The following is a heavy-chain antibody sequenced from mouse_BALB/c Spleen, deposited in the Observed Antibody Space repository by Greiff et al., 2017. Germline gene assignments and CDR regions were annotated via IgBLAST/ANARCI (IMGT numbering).Heavy chain of an antibody. V-gene: IGHV1S56*01. CDR2: IYPGDGST. J-gene: IGHJ2*01. Sequence: VQLQQSGAELVKPGALVKISCKASGYTFTSYDINWVKQRPGQGLEWIGWIYPGDGSTKYNEKFKGKATLTADKSSSTAYMQLSSLTSENSAVYFCARGGGYYFDYWGQGTTLTVSS. CDR1: GYTFTSYD. CDR3: ARGGGYYFDY.